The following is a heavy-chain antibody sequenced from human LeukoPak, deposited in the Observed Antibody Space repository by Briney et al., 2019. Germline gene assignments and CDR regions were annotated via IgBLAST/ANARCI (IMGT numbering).Heavy chain of an antibody. J-gene: IGHJ4*02. Sequence: GRSLRLSCAASGFTFDDYAMHWVRQAPGKGLEWVSGISWNSGSIGYADSVKGRFTISRDNAKNSLYLQMNSLRAEDTALYYCAKANLRVGYFDYWGQGTLVTVSS. CDR3: AKANLRVGYFDY. V-gene: IGHV3-9*01. CDR1: GFTFDDYA. D-gene: IGHD3-10*01. CDR2: ISWNSGSI.